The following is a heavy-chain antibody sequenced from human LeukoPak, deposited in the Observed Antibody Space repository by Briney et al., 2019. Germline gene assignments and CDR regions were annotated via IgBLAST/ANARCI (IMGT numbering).Heavy chain of an antibody. V-gene: IGHV3-53*01. Sequence: PGGSLRLSCAASGFTVSSNYMSWVRQAPGKGLEWVSVIYSGGSTYYADSVKGRFTISRDNSKNTLYLQMNSLRAEDTAVYYCARDLNGGNFRYFDLWGRGTLVTVSS. CDR3: ARDLNGGNFRYFDL. J-gene: IGHJ2*01. CDR1: GFTVSSNY. CDR2: IYSGGST. D-gene: IGHD4-23*01.